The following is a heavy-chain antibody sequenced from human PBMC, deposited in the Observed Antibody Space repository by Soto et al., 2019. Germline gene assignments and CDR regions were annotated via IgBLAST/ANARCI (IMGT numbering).Heavy chain of an antibody. CDR2: IFWDNDK. D-gene: IGHD2-2*01. Sequence: GPTLVNPTQTLTLTCTFSGFSFSTSGVGVYWIRQPPGKALEWLALIFWDNDKRYSPSLKSRLTITKDTSKDQVVLTVTNMDPVDTATYYCAHMSRLYGMDVWGPGTTVTVS. CDR1: GFSFSTSGVG. J-gene: IGHJ6*02. V-gene: IGHV2-5*02. CDR3: AHMSRLYGMDV.